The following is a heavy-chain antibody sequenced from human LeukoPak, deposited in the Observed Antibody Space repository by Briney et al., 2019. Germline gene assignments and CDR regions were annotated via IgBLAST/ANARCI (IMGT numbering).Heavy chain of an antibody. V-gene: IGHV3-74*01. D-gene: IGHD3-9*01. CDR1: GFTFSSYW. J-gene: IGHJ6*02. Sequence: PGGSLRLSCAASGFTFSSYWMHWVRQAPGKGLVWVSRINSDGSSTSYADSVKGRFTISRDNAKNTLYLQMNSLRAEDTAVYYCARGPNFGWLLRNYYYYGMDVWGQGTTVTVSS. CDR3: ARGPNFGWLLRNYYYYGMDV. CDR2: INSDGSST.